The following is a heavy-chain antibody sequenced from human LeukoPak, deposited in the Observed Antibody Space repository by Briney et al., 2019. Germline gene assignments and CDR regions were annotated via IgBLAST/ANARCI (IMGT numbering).Heavy chain of an antibody. V-gene: IGHV1-69*13. CDR1: GGTFSSYA. Sequence: ASVKVSCKASGGTFSSYAISWVRQAPGQGLEWMGGIIPIFGTANYAQKFQGRVTITADESRSTAYMELSSLRSEDTAVYYCARDAGYCSSTSCSDNFDYWGQGTLVTVSS. D-gene: IGHD2-2*01. CDR2: IIPIFGTA. J-gene: IGHJ4*02. CDR3: ARDAGYCSSTSCSDNFDY.